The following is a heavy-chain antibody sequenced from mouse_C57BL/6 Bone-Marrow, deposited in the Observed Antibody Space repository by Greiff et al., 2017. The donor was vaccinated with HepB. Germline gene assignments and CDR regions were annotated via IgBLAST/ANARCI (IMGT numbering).Heavy chain of an antibody. V-gene: IGHV1-76*01. J-gene: IGHJ2*01. Sequence: VQLQESGAELVRPGASVKLSCKASGYTFTDYYINWVKQRPGQGLEWIARIYPGSGNTYYNEKFKGKATLTAEKSSSTAYMQLSSLTSEDSAVYFCARHYGSPYYFDYWGQGTTLTVSS. D-gene: IGHD1-1*01. CDR1: GYTFTDYY. CDR2: IYPGSGNT. CDR3: ARHYGSPYYFDY.